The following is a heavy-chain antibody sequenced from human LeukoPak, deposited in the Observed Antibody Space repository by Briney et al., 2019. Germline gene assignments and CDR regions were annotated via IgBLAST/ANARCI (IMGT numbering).Heavy chain of an antibody. D-gene: IGHD3-3*01. J-gene: IGHJ4*02. CDR2: ISGSSGST. V-gene: IGHV3-23*01. CDR3: AKVNYDFWSGYYPFDY. Sequence: GGSLRLSCAASGFTFSSYAMSWVRQAPGKGLEWVSAISGSSGSTYYADSVKGRFTISRDNSKNTLYLQMNSLRAEDTAVYYCAKVNYDFWSGYYPFDYWGQGTLVTVSS. CDR1: GFTFSSYA.